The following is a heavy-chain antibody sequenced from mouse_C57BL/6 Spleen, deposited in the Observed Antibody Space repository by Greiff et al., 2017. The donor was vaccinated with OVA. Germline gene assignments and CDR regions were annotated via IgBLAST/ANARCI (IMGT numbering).Heavy chain of an antibody. V-gene: IGHV1-15*01. CDR1: GYTFTDYE. J-gene: IGHJ4*01. D-gene: IGHD3-2*02. CDR2: IDPETGGT. CDR3: TRGRAQAYYAMDD. Sequence: VQLQQSGAELVRPGASVTLSCKASGYTFTDYEMHWVKQTPVHGLEWIGAIDPETGGTAYNQKFKGKAILTADKSSSTAYMELRSLTSEDSAVYYGTRGRAQAYYAMDDWGQGTSVTVSS.